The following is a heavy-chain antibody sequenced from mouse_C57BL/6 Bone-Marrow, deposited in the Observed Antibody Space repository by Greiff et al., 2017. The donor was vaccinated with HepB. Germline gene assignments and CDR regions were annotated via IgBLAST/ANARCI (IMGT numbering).Heavy chain of an antibody. CDR2: ISNGGGST. J-gene: IGHJ4*01. CDR1: GFTFSDYY. V-gene: IGHV5-12*01. Sequence: EVMLVESGGGLVQPGGSLKLSCAASGFTFSDYYMYWVRQTPEKRLEWVAYISNGGGSTYYPDTVKGRFTISRDNAKNTLYLQMSHLKSEDTAMYYCARRGWSLRGGTSYYYAMDYWGQGTSVTVSS. CDR3: ARRGWSLRGGTSYYYAMDY. D-gene: IGHD1-1*01.